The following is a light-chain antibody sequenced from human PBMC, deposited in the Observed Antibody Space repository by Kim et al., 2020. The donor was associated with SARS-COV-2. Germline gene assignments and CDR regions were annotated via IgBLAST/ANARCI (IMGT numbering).Light chain of an antibody. V-gene: IGKV3D-15*01. CDR2: GAS. Sequence: SVSPGERATLSCSASQSVGNTLAWYQQGPGEAPRLLIFGASTRATGIPARFTGSGSGTEFTLTISSLQSEDFAFYYCQQYNDWPTFGQGTKVDIK. CDR3: QQYNDWPT. CDR1: QSVGNT. J-gene: IGKJ1*01.